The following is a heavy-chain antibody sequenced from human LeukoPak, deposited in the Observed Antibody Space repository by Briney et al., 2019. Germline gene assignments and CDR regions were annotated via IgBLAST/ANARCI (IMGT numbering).Heavy chain of an antibody. J-gene: IGHJ4*02. D-gene: IGHD3-3*01. Sequence: ASVKVSCKASGYTFTGYYMHWVRQAPGQGLERMGRINPNRGGTNYAQKFQGRVTMTRDTSISTAYMELSRLRSDDTAVYYCAREMEYYDFWSGYYMGHYFDYWGQGTLVTVSS. CDR3: AREMEYYDFWSGYYMGHYFDY. CDR2: INPNRGGT. CDR1: GYTFTGYY. V-gene: IGHV1-2*06.